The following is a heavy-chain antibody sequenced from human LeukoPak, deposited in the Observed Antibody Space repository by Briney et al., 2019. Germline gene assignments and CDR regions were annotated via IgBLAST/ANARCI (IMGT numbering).Heavy chain of an antibody. V-gene: IGHV4-59*08. CDR2: IFYTGRT. D-gene: IGHD3-22*01. CDR3: ARRDADSTGYLYYFDY. Sequence: SETLSLTCTVSGGSIGTYYWSWIRQPPGKGLEWIGDIFYTGRTNYNPSLKSRVTILVDTSKKQFSLKLSSVTAADTALYYCARRDADSTGYLYYFDYWGQATLVTVSS. J-gene: IGHJ4*02. CDR1: GGSIGTYY.